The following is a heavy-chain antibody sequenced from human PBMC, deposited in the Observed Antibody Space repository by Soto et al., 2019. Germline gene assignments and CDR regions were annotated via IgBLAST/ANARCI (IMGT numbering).Heavy chain of an antibody. CDR1: GFAFSSHP. J-gene: IGHJ3*02. D-gene: IGHD6-6*01. CDR3: ARRAFGSSRSFDI. CDR2: ISDSGGLT. V-gene: IGHV3-23*01. Sequence: GGSLRLSCAASGFAFSSHPMSWVRQAPERGLEWVSGISDSGGLTYNADSVKGRFTISRDNSKNTLYLQMNSLRAEDTALYYCARRAFGSSRSFDIWGQGTMVTVS.